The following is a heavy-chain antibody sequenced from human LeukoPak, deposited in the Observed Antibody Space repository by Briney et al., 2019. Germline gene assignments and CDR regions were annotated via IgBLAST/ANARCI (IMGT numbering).Heavy chain of an antibody. J-gene: IGHJ4*02. CDR2: IKSKTDGGTT. CDR1: GFTFRNAW. D-gene: IGHD6-13*01. V-gene: IGHV3-15*01. Sequence: GGSLGLSCAASGFTFRNAWMSWVRQAPGKGLEWAGHIKSKTDGGTTDYAAPVKGRFTISRDDSKNTLFLQMNSLKTEDTAVYYCSRYIAAAGTAYWGQGALVTVSS. CDR3: SRYIAAAGTAY.